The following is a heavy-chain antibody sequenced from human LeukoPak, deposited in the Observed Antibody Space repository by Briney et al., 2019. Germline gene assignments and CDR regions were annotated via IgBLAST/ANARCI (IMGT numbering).Heavy chain of an antibody. V-gene: IGHV3-30*18. CDR1: GFTFSSYG. D-gene: IGHD1-14*01. CDR3: AKVGGNRDEDYYYYYMDV. CDR2: ISYDGSNK. Sequence: QPGGSLRLSCAASGFTFSSYGMHWVRQAPGKGLEWVAVISYDGSNKYYADSVRGRFTISRDNSKNTLYLQMNSLRAEDTAVYYCAKVGGNRDEDYYYYYMDVWGKGTTVTVSS. J-gene: IGHJ6*03.